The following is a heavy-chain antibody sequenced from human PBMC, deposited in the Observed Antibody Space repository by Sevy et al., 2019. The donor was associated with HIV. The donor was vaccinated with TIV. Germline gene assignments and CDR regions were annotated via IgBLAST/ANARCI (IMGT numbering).Heavy chain of an antibody. V-gene: IGHV7-4-1*02. CDR1: GYDITNYA. D-gene: IGHD6-6*01. J-gene: IGHJ4*02. CDR2: INTNTGKP. Sequence: ASVKVSCKASGYDITNYAINWVRQAPGQGLEWMGWINTNTGKPTYAQAFKGRFVFSLDTSVSTAYLQISSLRAEDTAVYYCASPFLYSSSPEADYWGQGTLVTVSS. CDR3: ASPFLYSSSPEADY.